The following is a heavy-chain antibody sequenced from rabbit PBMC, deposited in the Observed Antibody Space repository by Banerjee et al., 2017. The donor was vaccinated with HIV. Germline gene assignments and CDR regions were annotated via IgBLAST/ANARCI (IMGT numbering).Heavy chain of an antibody. Sequence: QEQLEESGGDLVKPEGSLTLTCTVSGFTLSSYYYMCWVRQAPGKGLEWIGTIYIGTGDTHYATWAKGRFTISKTSSTTVTLQVNSLTAADTATYFCARGRYYFNLWGPGTLVTVS. CDR3: ARGRYYFNL. CDR1: GFTLSSYYY. CDR2: IYIGTGDT. J-gene: IGHJ4*01. V-gene: IGHV1S45*01.